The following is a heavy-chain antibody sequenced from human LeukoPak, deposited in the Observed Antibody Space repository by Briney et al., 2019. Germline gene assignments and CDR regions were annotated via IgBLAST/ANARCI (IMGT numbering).Heavy chain of an antibody. V-gene: IGHV4-30-2*01. D-gene: IGHD2-15*01. CDR2: IYHSGST. Sequence: PSQTLSLTCTVSGGSISSGGYYWSWIRQPPGKGLEWIGHIYHSGSTYYNPSLKSRVTISVDRSKNQFSLKLSSVTAADTAVYYCARATGYCSGGSCGTFDYWGQGTLVTVSS. CDR1: GGSISSGGYY. CDR3: ARATGYCSGGSCGTFDY. J-gene: IGHJ4*02.